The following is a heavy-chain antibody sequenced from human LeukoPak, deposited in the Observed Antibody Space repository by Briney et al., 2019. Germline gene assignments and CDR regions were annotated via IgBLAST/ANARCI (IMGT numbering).Heavy chain of an antibody. CDR1: GYSFSSYW. J-gene: IGHJ4*02. D-gene: IGHD2-2*01. CDR2: IHPGNSET. Sequence: GESLKISCKGSGYSFSSYWIAWERQMPGKGLEWMGIIHPGNSETTYNPSFKGHVTMSADKSISTTYLQWSSLKASDTAMYYCATPYPREYCSSTTCYFNYWGQGTLVTVSS. V-gene: IGHV5-51*01. CDR3: ATPYPREYCSSTTCYFNY.